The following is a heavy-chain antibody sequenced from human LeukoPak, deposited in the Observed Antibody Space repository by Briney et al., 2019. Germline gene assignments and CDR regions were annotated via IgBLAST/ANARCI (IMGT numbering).Heavy chain of an antibody. CDR3: ARGSTVSGGPKLASDH. CDR2: IIPIFGTA. V-gene: IGHV1-69*05. J-gene: IGHJ4*02. CDR1: GGTFSSYA. Sequence: SVKVSCKASGGTFSSYAISWVRQAPGQGLEWMGGIIPIFGTANYAQKSQGRVTMTRDTSIRTAYMELSRLTSDDTAVYYCARGSTVSGGPKLASDHWGQGTLVTVSS. D-gene: IGHD3-3*01.